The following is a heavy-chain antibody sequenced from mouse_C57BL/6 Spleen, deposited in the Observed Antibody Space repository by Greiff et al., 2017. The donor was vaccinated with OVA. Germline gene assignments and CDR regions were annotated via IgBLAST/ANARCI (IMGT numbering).Heavy chain of an antibody. CDR2: IDPSDSET. J-gene: IGHJ2*01. CDR1: GYTFTSYW. Sequence: VQLQQSGAELVRPGSSVKLSCKASGYTFTSYWMHWVKQRPIQGLEWIGNIDPSDSETHYNQKFKDKATLTVDKSSSTAYMQLSSLTSEDSAVYYCARRGEDRYYFDYWGKGTTLTVSS. V-gene: IGHV1-52*01. CDR3: ARRGEDRYYFDY.